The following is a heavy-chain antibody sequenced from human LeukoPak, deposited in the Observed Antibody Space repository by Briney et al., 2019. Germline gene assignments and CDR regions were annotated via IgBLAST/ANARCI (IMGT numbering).Heavy chain of an antibody. Sequence: ASVKVSCKASGGTFSSYAISWVRQAPGQGLEWMGGIIPIFGTANYAQKFQGRVTITADESTSTAYMELSSLRSEDTAVYYCARVVLSLRYFDSENWFDPWGQGTLVTVSS. J-gene: IGHJ5*02. D-gene: IGHD3-9*01. CDR2: IIPIFGTA. CDR3: ARVVLSLRYFDSENWFDP. CDR1: GGTFSSYA. V-gene: IGHV1-69*13.